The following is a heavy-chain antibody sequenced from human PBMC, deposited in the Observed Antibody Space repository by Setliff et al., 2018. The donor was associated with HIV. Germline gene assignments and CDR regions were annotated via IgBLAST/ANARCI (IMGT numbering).Heavy chain of an antibody. V-gene: IGHV4-38-2*02. Sequence: PSETLSLTCAVSGYSISTAYYWGWIRQPPGKGLEWIGEINHSGSTNYNPSLKSRLTTSVDRSKNQFSLRLTSVTAADTAVYYCAREIYGGNSRPFDYWGQGTLVTVSS. J-gene: IGHJ4*02. CDR2: INHSGST. CDR1: GYSISTAYY. CDR3: AREIYGGNSRPFDY. D-gene: IGHD4-17*01.